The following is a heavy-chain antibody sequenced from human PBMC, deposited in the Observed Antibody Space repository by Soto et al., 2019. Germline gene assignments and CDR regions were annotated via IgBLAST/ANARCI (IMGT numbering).Heavy chain of an antibody. Sequence: SWQVSCKASGGTYSSYAISWVRQAPGQGLEWMGGIIPIFGTANYAQKFQGRVTITADESTSTAYMELSSLRSEDTAVYYCARGAGRGNYYDRSVTRAGVHQRELYGIDVCG. D-gene: IGHD3-22*01. CDR2: IIPIFGTA. CDR1: GGTYSSYA. J-gene: IGHJ6*02. CDR3: ARGAGRGNYYDRSVTRAGVHQRELYGIDV. V-gene: IGHV1-69*01.